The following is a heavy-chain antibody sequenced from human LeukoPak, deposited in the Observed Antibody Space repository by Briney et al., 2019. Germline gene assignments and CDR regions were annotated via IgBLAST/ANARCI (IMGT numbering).Heavy chain of an antibody. J-gene: IGHJ5*02. Sequence: SVKVSCKASGGTFSSYAISWVRQAPGQGLEWMGGIIPIFGTANYAQKFQGRVTITADESTSTAYMELSSLRSEDTAVYYCARGLWELYNWFDPWGQGTLVTVSS. CDR2: IIPIFGTA. D-gene: IGHD1-26*01. CDR1: GGTFSSYA. CDR3: ARGLWELYNWFDP. V-gene: IGHV1-69*01.